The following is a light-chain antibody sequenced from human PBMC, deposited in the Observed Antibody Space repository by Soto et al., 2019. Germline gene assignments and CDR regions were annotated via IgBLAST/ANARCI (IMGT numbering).Light chain of an antibody. CDR2: DAS. Sequence: DIQMTQSPSSLSASVGDRVTITCRASQSISSYLNWYQQKPGTAPNLLIYDASTLQRGVSSRFSGSGSGTEFTLTISSLQPDDSATYYCQHYNTYSPTFGQGTKVDIK. CDR1: QSISSY. V-gene: IGKV1-5*01. CDR3: QHYNTYSPT. J-gene: IGKJ1*01.